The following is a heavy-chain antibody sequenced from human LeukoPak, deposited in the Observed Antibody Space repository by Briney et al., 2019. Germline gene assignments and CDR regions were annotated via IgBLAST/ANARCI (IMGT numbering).Heavy chain of an antibody. CDR1: GFTFSSYA. D-gene: IGHD1-26*01. CDR3: AKGIRRYSGSYSPPYYFDY. Sequence: GGSLRLSCAASGFTFSSYAMHWVRQAPGKGLEWVAVISYDGSNKYYADSVKGRFTISRDNSKNTLYLQMNSLRAEDTAVYYCAKGIRRYSGSYSPPYYFDYWGQGTLVTVSS. V-gene: IGHV3-30*04. CDR2: ISYDGSNK. J-gene: IGHJ4*02.